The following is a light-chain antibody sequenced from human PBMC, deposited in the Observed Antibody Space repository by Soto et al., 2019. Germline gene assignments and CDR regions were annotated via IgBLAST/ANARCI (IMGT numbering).Light chain of an antibody. Sequence: DIQMTQSPSTLSASVGDRVTITCRASQISSTWLAWYQQRPGKAPKLLIHDVSSLQSGVPSRFSDSGSVTEFTLTISSLQPDDFATYYCQQHNSFGQGTKLEIK. CDR2: DVS. V-gene: IGKV1-5*01. CDR1: QISSTW. CDR3: QQHNS. J-gene: IGKJ2*01.